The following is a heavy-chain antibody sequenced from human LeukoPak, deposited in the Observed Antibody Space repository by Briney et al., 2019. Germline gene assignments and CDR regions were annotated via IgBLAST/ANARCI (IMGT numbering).Heavy chain of an antibody. Sequence: PRRSLRLSCAASGFTFSTYGMNSVRPAPGNGLEWVTSISDTGSDTYYAHSVKGRVTISRDKSKNTVFLQMSSLRAEDTAVYYCAKRVPYSSSSVYFDAWGQGTLVTVSS. V-gene: IGHV3-23*01. D-gene: IGHD6-6*01. CDR2: ISDTGSDT. J-gene: IGHJ4*02. CDR1: GFTFSTYG. CDR3: AKRVPYSSSSVYFDA.